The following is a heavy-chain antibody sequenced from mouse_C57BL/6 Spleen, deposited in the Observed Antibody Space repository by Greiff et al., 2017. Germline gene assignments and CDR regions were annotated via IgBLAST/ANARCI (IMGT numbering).Heavy chain of an antibody. CDR1: GYTFTSYW. J-gene: IGHJ2*01. D-gene: IGHD4-1*01. CDR2: INPSSGYT. Sequence: VQLQQSGAELAKPGASVQLSCKASGYTFTSYWMHWVKQRPGQGLEWIGYINPSSGYTKYNQKFKDKATLTADKSSSTAYMQLSSLTYEDSAVYYCATSNWDHYFDYWGQGTTLTVSS. CDR3: ATSNWDHYFDY. V-gene: IGHV1-7*01.